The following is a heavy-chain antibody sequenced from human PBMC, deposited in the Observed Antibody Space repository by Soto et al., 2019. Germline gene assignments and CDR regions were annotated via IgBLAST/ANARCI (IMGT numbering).Heavy chain of an antibody. V-gene: IGHV1-69*13. CDR1: VGTFSSYA. D-gene: IGHD5-18*01. Sequence: SVKVSCKASVGTFSSYAISWVRQAPGQGLEWMGGIIPIFGTANYAQKFQGRVTITADESTSTAYMELSSLRSEDTAVYYCARAEYSYGRGYFDYWGQGTLVTVSS. CDR2: IIPIFGTA. CDR3: ARAEYSYGRGYFDY. J-gene: IGHJ4*02.